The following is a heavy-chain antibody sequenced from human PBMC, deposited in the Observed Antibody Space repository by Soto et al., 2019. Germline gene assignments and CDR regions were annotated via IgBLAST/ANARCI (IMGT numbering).Heavy chain of an antibody. CDR1: GFTFSSYA. Sequence: EVQLLESGGGLVQPGGSLRLSCAASGFTFSSYAMNWVRQAPGKGLEWVSSITGSGGRTYYADSVKGRVTISRDNPKNTLYLQMDSLRAEDTAVYFCAKDDGSGWYYFGYWGQGTLVTVSS. CDR3: AKDDGSGWYYFGY. CDR2: ITGSGGRT. J-gene: IGHJ4*02. D-gene: IGHD6-19*01. V-gene: IGHV3-23*01.